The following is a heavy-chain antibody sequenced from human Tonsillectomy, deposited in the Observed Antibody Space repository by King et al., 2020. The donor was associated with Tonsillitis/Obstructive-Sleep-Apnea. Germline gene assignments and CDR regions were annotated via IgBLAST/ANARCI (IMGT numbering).Heavy chain of an antibody. V-gene: IGHV1-18*01. CDR1: GYTFINYG. CDR2: ISAHNGHT. Sequence: QLVQSGAEVKKPGASVKVSCKASGYTFINYGISWVRQAPGQGLEWMAWISAHNGHTNYAQKLQGRVTMTTDASTSTAYMELRSLRSDDTAVYYCARDSMSHYYDSSAYYPFNYWGQGTLVTVSS. CDR3: ARDSMSHYYDSSAYYPFNY. D-gene: IGHD3-22*01. J-gene: IGHJ4*02.